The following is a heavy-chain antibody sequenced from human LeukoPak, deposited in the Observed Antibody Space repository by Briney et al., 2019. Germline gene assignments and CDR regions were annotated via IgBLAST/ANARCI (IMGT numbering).Heavy chain of an antibody. J-gene: IGHJ6*02. CDR3: ARDLLAPTYYYYGMDV. V-gene: IGHV3-48*02. D-gene: IGHD3-10*01. CDR1: GFTFSSYS. CDR2: ISSSSSTI. Sequence: GGSLRLSCAASGFTFSSYSMNWVRQAPGEGLEWVSYISSSSSTIYYADSVKGRFTISRDNAKNSLYLQMNSLRDEDTAVYYCARDLLAPTYYYYGMDVWGQGTTVTVSS.